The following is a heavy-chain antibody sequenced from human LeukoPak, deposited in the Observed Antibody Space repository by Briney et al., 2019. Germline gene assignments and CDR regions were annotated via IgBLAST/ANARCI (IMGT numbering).Heavy chain of an antibody. CDR2: ISWNSGSI. Sequence: GGSLRLSCAASGFTFDDYAMHWVRQAPGKGLEWVSGISWNSGSIGCADSVKGRFTISRDNAKNSLYLQMNSLRAEDTALYYCAKGTIWGSYRSNWFDPWGQGTLVTVSS. D-gene: IGHD3-16*02. V-gene: IGHV3-9*01. J-gene: IGHJ5*02. CDR1: GFTFDDYA. CDR3: AKGTIWGSYRSNWFDP.